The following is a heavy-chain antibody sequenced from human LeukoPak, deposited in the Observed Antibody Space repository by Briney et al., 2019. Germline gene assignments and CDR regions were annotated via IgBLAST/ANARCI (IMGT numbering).Heavy chain of an antibody. V-gene: IGHV3-66*01. J-gene: IGHJ6*02. CDR3: AGRDNGYYYGMDV. CDR2: IYSGGSK. CDR1: GFTVSSNY. D-gene: IGHD2-8*01. Sequence: GGSLRLSCAASGFTVSSNYMSWVRHTPGKGLEWVSLIYSGGSKYYADSVRGSFNISRDNSKNTLYLQMNSLRAEDTAVYYCAGRDNGYYYGMDVWGQGTTVTVSS.